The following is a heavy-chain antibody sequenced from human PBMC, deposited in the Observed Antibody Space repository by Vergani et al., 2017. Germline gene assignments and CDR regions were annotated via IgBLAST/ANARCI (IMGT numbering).Heavy chain of an antibody. Sequence: ELQLVESGGGLVQPGGSLRLSCSASGSPLSGNYITCVRQAPGKGLEWVSHIYSGDETYYADSVKGRVTISRDTSKNTLHLQINNLRVEDTAVYYCARGNDYGSGTYVDPWGQGTLVTVSS. CDR1: GSPLSGNY. CDR3: ARGNDYGSGTYVDP. D-gene: IGHD3-10*01. CDR2: IYSGDET. J-gene: IGHJ5*02. V-gene: IGHV3-66*02.